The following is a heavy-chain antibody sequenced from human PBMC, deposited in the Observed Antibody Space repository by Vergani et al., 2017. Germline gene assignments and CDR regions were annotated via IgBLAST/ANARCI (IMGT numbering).Heavy chain of an antibody. J-gene: IGHJ4*02. Sequence: EVQLLESGGGLVQPGGSLRLSCAASGFTFSSYSMNWVRQAPGKGLEWVSYISSSSSTIYYADSVKGRFTISRDNAKNSLYLQMNSLRAEDTAVYYCAREFAVDSSGSLGYWGQGTLVTVSS. CDR3: AREFAVDSSGSLGY. CDR2: ISSSSSTI. CDR1: GFTFSSYS. D-gene: IGHD3-22*01. V-gene: IGHV3-48*01.